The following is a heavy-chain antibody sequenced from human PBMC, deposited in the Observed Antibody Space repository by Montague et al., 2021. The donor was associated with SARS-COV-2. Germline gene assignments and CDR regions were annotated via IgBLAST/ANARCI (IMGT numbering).Heavy chain of an antibody. V-gene: IGHV4-34*01. J-gene: IGHJ6*02. CDR3: ARGRGTALFRRVYFGMDV. CDR2: INHSGST. Sequence: SETLSLTRAVYGGSFSGHYWSWIRQPPGKGLEWIGEINHSGSTNYNPSLKSRVTISVDTSKNQFSLKLGSVTAADTAVYYCARGRGTALFRRVYFGMDVWGQGTTVTVSS. CDR1: GGSFSGHY. D-gene: IGHD1-1*01.